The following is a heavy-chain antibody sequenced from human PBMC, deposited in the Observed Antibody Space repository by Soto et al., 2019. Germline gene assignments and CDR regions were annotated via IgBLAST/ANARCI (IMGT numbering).Heavy chain of an antibody. D-gene: IGHD6-13*01. CDR3: AKARHSTSWYGVEADF. Sequence: QVQLVESGGGVVQPGRSLRLSCAASRFIFSDYAMHWVRQAPGKGLEWVAVISYGGDNKYYAESVRGRFAISRDNLKNPLYLQMNSLNAEDTAVYHCAKARHSTSWYGVEADFWGKGPLVTVSA. J-gene: IGHJ4*02. CDR2: ISYGGDNK. V-gene: IGHV3-30*09. CDR1: RFIFSDYA.